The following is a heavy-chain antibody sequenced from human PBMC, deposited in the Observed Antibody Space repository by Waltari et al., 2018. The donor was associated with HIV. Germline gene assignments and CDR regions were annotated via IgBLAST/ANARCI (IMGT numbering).Heavy chain of an antibody. V-gene: IGHV1-3*01. CDR2: NNGANGNT. J-gene: IGHJ4*02. D-gene: IGHD3-22*01. Sequence: QVQLVQSGAEGKKPGASGKACCKACGYTFASYAMQWVRQAPGQGLGLVGWNNGANGNTKYSGRLQGRLTLTRDTSASRVYMGFSSLSSEDTAVYYCGRGLRGRGYYSLGHWGQGTLVTVSS. CDR1: GYTFASYA. CDR3: GRGLRGRGYYSLGH.